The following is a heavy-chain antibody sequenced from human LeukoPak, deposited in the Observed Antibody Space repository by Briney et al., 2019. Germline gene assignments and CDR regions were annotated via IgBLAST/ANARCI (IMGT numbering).Heavy chain of an antibody. Sequence: GGSLRLSCAASGFTVSTNYMSWVRQAPGKGLEWVSVIYSGGSTYYADSVKGRFTISRDNSKNMLYVQMSSLRAEETAVYYCAKGSAYSHWGQGTLVTVSS. CDR2: IYSGGST. CDR3: AKGSAYSH. J-gene: IGHJ4*02. V-gene: IGHV3-66*02. D-gene: IGHD3-22*01. CDR1: GFTVSTNY.